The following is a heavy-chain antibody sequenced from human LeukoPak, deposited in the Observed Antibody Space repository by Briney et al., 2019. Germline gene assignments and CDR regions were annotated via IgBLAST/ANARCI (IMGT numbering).Heavy chain of an antibody. Sequence: GGSLRPSCAASGFTVSSNYMSWVRQAPGKGLEWVSVIYSGGSTYYADSVKGRFTISRDNSKNTLYLQMNSLRAEDTAVYYCARDCRGYSSGWYYFDYWGQGTLVTVSS. CDR1: GFTVSSNY. CDR2: IYSGGST. CDR3: ARDCRGYSSGWYYFDY. J-gene: IGHJ4*02. D-gene: IGHD6-19*01. V-gene: IGHV3-66*01.